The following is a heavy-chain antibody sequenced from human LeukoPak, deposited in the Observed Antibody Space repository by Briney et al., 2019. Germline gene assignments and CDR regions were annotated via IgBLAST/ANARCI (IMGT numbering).Heavy chain of an antibody. CDR2: IYHSGST. V-gene: IGHV4-38-2*02. CDR3: ARDRSRVVVVPAARAFDI. J-gene: IGHJ3*02. Sequence: SQTLSLTCAVSGYSISSGYYWGWIRQPPGKGLEWIGSIYHSGSTNYNPSLKSRVTISVDTSKNQFSLKLSSVTAADTAVYYCARDRSRVVVVPAARAFDIWGQGTMVTVSS. D-gene: IGHD2-2*01. CDR1: GYSISSGYY.